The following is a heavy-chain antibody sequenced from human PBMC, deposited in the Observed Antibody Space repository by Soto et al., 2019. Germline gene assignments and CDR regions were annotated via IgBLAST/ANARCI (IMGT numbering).Heavy chain of an antibody. CDR3: ARVYMVRGTIIRYFDY. V-gene: IGHV4-4*02. CDR1: GGSISSSNW. J-gene: IGHJ4*02. D-gene: IGHD3-10*01. CDR2: IYHSGST. Sequence: QVQLQESGPGLVKPSGTLSLTCAVSGGSISSSNWWSWVRQPPGKGLEWIGKIYHSGSTNYNPSLKSRVTLSVDKSKNQSSLNLSSVTAADTAVYYCARVYMVRGTIIRYFDYWGQRTLVTVSS.